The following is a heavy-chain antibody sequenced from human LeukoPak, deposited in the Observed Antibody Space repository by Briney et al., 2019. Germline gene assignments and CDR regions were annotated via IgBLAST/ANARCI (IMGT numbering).Heavy chain of an antibody. J-gene: IGHJ4*02. CDR2: INEEGTFT. CDR3: ARDAVAGSGSYYN. D-gene: IGHD3-10*01. V-gene: IGHV3-74*01. Sequence: GGSLRLTCAASGFTFSSYWMHWVRQVQGKGMVWVSRINEEGTFTNYADSLKGRFTISRDNAKNTVYLQMSSLRVEDTAVYYCARDAVAGSGSYYNWGQGTLVIVSS. CDR1: GFTFSSYW.